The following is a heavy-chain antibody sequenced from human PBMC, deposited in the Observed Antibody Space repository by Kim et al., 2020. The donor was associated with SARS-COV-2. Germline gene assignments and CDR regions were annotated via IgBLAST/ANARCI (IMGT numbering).Heavy chain of an antibody. D-gene: IGHD2-8*02. Sequence: GGSLRLTCAASGFIFSSYDIHWVRQRAGKDLEWVAAIGVAGDTYYSDSAKGRFTISRENVRNSLYLQMHSLRVEDTAVYYCVREWCGNIGCPGGWYFDLWGRGALVTVSS. CDR3: VREWCGNIGCPGGWYFDL. CDR2: IGVAGDT. V-gene: IGHV3-13*01. J-gene: IGHJ2*01. CDR1: GFIFSSYD.